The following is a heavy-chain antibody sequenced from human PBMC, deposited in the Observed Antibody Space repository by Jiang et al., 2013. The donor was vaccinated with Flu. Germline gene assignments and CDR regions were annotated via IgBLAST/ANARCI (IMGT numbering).Heavy chain of an antibody. V-gene: IGHV3-30-3*01. J-gene: IGHJ6*02. CDR1: GFMFNIYA. CDR3: ARDRADGGGGIYFGMDV. Sequence: QLLESGGGVVQPGRSLRLSCAASGFMFNIYAMHWVRQAPGKGLEWVAVMSNHGTKKDYADSVKGRFTISRDNSKNTLYLQMDILRSEDTAVYYCARDRADGGGGIYFGMDVWGQGTTVTVSS. D-gene: IGHD2-15*01. CDR2: MSNHGTKK.